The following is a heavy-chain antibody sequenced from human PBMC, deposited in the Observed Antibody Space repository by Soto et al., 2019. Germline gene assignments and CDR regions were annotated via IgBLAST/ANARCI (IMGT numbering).Heavy chain of an antibody. Sequence: QVQLVESGGGVVQPGRSLRLSCAASGFTFSNSGMHWVRQAPGKGLEWVAVVWYDGSYKYNADSVKGRFTISRDHSKNTLYLQMSILRAEDTAVYYCARGNWKYGYFDFWGQGTLVTVSS. V-gene: IGHV3-33*01. CDR1: GFTFSNSG. CDR3: ARGNWKYGYFDF. D-gene: IGHD1-7*01. J-gene: IGHJ4*02. CDR2: VWYDGSYK.